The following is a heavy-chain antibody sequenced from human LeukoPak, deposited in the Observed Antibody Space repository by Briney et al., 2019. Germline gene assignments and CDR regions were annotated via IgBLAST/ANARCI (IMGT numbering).Heavy chain of an antibody. V-gene: IGHV3-23*01. J-gene: IGHJ4*02. CDR3: AKGLLRFGDRGCFDY. Sequence: GGSLRLSCAASGFTFSSYAMSWVRQAPGKGLEWVSAISDSGGSTYYADSVKGRFTISRDNSKNTLYPQMNSLRAEDTAVYYCAKGLLRFGDRGCFDYWGQGTLVTVSS. CDR1: GFTFSSYA. D-gene: IGHD3-10*01. CDR2: ISDSGGST.